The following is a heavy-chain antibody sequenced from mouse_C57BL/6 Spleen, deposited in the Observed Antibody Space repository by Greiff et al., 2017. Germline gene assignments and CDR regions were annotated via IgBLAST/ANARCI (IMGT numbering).Heavy chain of an antibody. CDR2: IDPETGGT. CDR3: TRPLLTH. V-gene: IGHV1-15*01. D-gene: IGHD2-12*01. J-gene: IGHJ2*01. Sequence: QVQLQQSGAELVRPGASVTLSCKASGYTFTDYEMHWVKQTPVHGLEWIGAIDPETGGTAYNQKFKGKAILTADKSSSTAYMELRSLTSEDSAVDYCTRPLLTHWGQGTTLTVSS. CDR1: GYTFTDYE.